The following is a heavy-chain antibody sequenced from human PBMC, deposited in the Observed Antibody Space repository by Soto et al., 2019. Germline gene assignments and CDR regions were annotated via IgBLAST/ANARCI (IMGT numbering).Heavy chain of an antibody. CDR1: GFTVSSNY. Sequence: GGSLRLSCAASGFTVSSNYMSWVRQAPGKGLEWVSVIYSGGSTYYADSVKGRFTISRDNSKNTLYLQMNSLRAEDTAVYYCARGGGVVAATPFDPWGQGTLVTVSS. D-gene: IGHD2-15*01. J-gene: IGHJ5*02. CDR2: IYSGGST. V-gene: IGHV3-66*01. CDR3: ARGGGVVAATPFDP.